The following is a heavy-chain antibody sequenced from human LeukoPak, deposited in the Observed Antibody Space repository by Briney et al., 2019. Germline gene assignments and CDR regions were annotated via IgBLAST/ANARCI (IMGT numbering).Heavy chain of an antibody. Sequence: PGGSLRLSCAASGFTFSSYAMSWVRQAPGKGLQWVSTFSGSGGSTYYADSVKGRFTISRDNSKNTLYLQMNSLRAEDTAAYYCAESGLNRFDYWGQGTLVTVSS. CDR3: AESGLNRFDY. V-gene: IGHV3-23*01. CDR1: GFTFSSYA. J-gene: IGHJ4*02. CDR2: FSGSGGST. D-gene: IGHD2-15*01.